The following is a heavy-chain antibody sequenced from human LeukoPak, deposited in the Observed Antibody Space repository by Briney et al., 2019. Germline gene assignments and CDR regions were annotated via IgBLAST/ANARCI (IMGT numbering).Heavy chain of an antibody. CDR3: ARVRGGTYNHYFDY. CDR1: GYSISSGYY. CDR2: IYHSGRT. Sequence: SETLSLTCTVSGYSISSGYYWGWIRQPPGKGLEWIGSIYHSGRTYYNPSLKSRVTISVDTSKNQFSLKLSSVTAADTAVYYCARVRGGTYNHYFDYWGQGTLVTVSS. J-gene: IGHJ4*02. V-gene: IGHV4-38-2*02. D-gene: IGHD5-24*01.